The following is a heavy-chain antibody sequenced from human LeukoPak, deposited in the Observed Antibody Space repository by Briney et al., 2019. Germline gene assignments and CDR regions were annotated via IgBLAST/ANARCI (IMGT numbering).Heavy chain of an antibody. CDR3: AKDTSTGYYSDAFDI. V-gene: IGHV3-30*02. CDR1: GFTFSSYG. Sequence: HPGGSLRLSCAASGFTFSSYGMHWVRQAPGKGLEWVAFIRYDGSNKYYADSVKGRFTISRDNSKNTLYLQMNTLRAEDTALYYSAKDTSTGYYSDAFDIWGQGTKVTVSA. D-gene: IGHD3-9*01. J-gene: IGHJ3*02. CDR2: IRYDGSNK.